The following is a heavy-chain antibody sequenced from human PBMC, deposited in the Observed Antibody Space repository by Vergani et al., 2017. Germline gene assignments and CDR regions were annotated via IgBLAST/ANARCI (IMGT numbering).Heavy chain of an antibody. CDR1: GGTFSSYT. Sequence: QVQLVQSGAEVKKPGSSVKVSCKASGGTFSSYTITWVRQAPGHGLEWMGRIVPTLNVANYPQNFQGSASITADMSTSTSYMDLSRLRAEDSADYYCARTLGYCSGYSCDSGIPGVDYCYGLDVWGQGTPVTVSS. D-gene: IGHD2-15*01. CDR3: ARTLGYCSGYSCDSGIPGVDYCYGLDV. CDR2: IVPTLNVA. V-gene: IGHV1-69*02. J-gene: IGHJ6*02.